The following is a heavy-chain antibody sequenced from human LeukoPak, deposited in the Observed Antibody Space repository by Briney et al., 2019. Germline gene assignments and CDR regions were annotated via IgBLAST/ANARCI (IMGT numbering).Heavy chain of an antibody. J-gene: IGHJ4*02. CDR3: ATYTYYYDSSGPHFDY. Sequence: EASVKVSFKASGGTFSSYAISWVRQAPGQGLEWMGRIIPILGIANYAQKFQGRVTITADKSTSTAYMELSSLRSEDTAVYYCATYTYYYDSSGPHFDYWGQGTLVTVSS. D-gene: IGHD3-22*01. CDR1: GGTFSSYA. CDR2: IIPILGIA. V-gene: IGHV1-69*04.